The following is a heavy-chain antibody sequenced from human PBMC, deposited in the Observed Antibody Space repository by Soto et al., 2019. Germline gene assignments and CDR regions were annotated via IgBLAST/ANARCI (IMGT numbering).Heavy chain of an antibody. CDR1: GDSINNSHW. CDR3: AREVNSSPARGPNWFDP. J-gene: IGHJ5*02. D-gene: IGHD6-13*01. V-gene: IGHV4-4*02. Sequence: QVQLQESGPGLVQPSGTLSLTCAVSGDSINNSHWWSWVRQTPGKGLEWIGETYHSGTTNYNPSLKTRVTISIDKSKNQFSLKMNSVTAADTPVYYCAREVNSSPARGPNWFDPWGQGTLVTVSS. CDR2: TYHSGTT.